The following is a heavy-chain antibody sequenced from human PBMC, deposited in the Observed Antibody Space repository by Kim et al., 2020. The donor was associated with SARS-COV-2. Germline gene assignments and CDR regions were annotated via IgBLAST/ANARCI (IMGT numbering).Heavy chain of an antibody. CDR1: GFTFGNYG. J-gene: IGHJ4*01. D-gene: IGHD3-9*01. CDR2: ISIGGESD. V-gene: IGHV3-23*01. CDR3: ANYLTSGVRYSQVDY. Sequence: GGSLRLSCAVSGFTFGNYGMSWVRQTPGKGLEWISSISIGGESDYYAESVRGRLTTSRDNSKNTLFLQMNSLRVEDTAVYFCANYLTSGVRYSQVDYWG.